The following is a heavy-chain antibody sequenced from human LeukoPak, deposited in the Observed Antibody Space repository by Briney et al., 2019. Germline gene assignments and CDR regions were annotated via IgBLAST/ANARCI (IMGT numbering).Heavy chain of an antibody. CDR2: MNPNNGGT. D-gene: IGHD3-10*01. V-gene: IGHV1-2*02. CDR1: GYTFTGYY. CDR3: ARSPVRGVIIKYYFDY. Sequence: ASVKVSCKASGYTFTGYYMHWVRQAPGQGLEWMGWMNPNNGGTNYAQKFQGRVTMTRDTSISTAYMELSRLRSDDTAVYYCARSPVRGVIIKYYFDYWGQGTLVTVSS. J-gene: IGHJ4*02.